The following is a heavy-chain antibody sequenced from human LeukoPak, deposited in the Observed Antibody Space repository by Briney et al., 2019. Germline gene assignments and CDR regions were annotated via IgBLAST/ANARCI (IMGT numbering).Heavy chain of an antibody. D-gene: IGHD2-2*02. J-gene: IGHJ5*02. CDR3: ARGHVSGVTYQLLYSRWFDP. V-gene: IGHV4-39*07. CDR1: GGSISSSSYY. Sequence: PSETLSLTCTVSGGSISSSSYYWGWIRQPPGKGLEWIGSIYYSGSTYYNPSLKSRVTISVDTSKNQFSLKLSSVTAADTAVYYCARGHVSGVTYQLLYSRWFDPWGQGTLVTVSS. CDR2: IYYSGST.